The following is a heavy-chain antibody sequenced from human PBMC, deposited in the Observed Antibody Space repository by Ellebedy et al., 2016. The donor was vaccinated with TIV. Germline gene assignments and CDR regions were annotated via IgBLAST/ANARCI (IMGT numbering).Heavy chain of an antibody. V-gene: IGHV1-3*01. CDR2: INAGNGNT. CDR1: GYTFTSYT. D-gene: IGHD3-22*01. CDR3: ARVRGYYDSSGYLYYFDY. J-gene: IGHJ4*02. Sequence: ASVKVSCKASGYTFTSYTMHWVRQAPGQRLEWMGWINAGNGNTKYSQKFQGRVTVTRDTSASTAYMELSSLRSEDTAVYYFARVRGYYDSSGYLYYFDYWGQGTLVTVSS.